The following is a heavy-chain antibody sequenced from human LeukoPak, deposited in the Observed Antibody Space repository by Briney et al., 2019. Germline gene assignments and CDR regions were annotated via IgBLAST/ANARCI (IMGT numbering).Heavy chain of an antibody. J-gene: IGHJ3*02. Sequence: PGGSLRLSCAASGFTFSSYAMSWVRQAPGKGVGGVSAISGSGGSTYYADSVKGRFTISRDNSKNTLYLQMNSPRAEDTAVYYCAKDPLLLWFGELSPAAFDIWGQGTMVTVSS. V-gene: IGHV3-23*01. CDR3: AKDPLLLWFGELSPAAFDI. CDR1: GFTFSSYA. D-gene: IGHD3-10*01. CDR2: ISGSGGST.